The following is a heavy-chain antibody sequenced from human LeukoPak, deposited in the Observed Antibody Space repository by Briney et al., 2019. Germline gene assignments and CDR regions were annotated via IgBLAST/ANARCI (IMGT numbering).Heavy chain of an antibody. CDR1: GYTFISYG. V-gene: IGHV1-18*01. CDR2: ISANDGNT. Sequence: GASVKVSCKASGYTFISYGISWVRQAPGQGLEWMGWISANDGNTDYPQKLQGRVTMTTDTSTSTAYMELRSLRSGDTAVYYCARESHVTREDYWGQGTLVTVSS. J-gene: IGHJ4*02. D-gene: IGHD3-10*01. CDR3: ARESHVTREDY.